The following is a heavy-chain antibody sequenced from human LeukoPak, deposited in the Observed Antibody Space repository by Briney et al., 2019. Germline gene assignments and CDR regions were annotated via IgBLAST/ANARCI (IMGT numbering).Heavy chain of an antibody. CDR1: GFTFSSYS. J-gene: IGHJ4*02. D-gene: IGHD2-2*02. CDR3: ARDGVVPAAIFPFDY. V-gene: IGHV3-21*01. CDR2: ISSSSSYI. Sequence: GGSLRLSCAASGFTFSSYSMNWVRQAPGKGLEWVSSISSSSSYIYYADSVKGRFTISRDNAKNSLYLQMNGLRAEDTAVYYCARDGVVPAAIFPFDYWGQGTLVTVSS.